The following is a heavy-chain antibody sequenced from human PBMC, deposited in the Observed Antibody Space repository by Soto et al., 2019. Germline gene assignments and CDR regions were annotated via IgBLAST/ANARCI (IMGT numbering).Heavy chain of an antibody. D-gene: IGHD2-21*01. CDR1: GYTFASYD. V-gene: IGHV1-8*01. CDR2: MNPNSNNT. CDR3: ARSDGYHFNWLDS. Sequence: QVQLVQSGAEVKTPGASVKVSCKASGYTFASYDMNWVRQAPGQGLEWMGWMNPNSNNTGYAQKFQGRLTMTRDIALSIAHMELSSLRNEATAVYYCARSDGYHFNWLDSWGQGTLVTVSA. J-gene: IGHJ5*01.